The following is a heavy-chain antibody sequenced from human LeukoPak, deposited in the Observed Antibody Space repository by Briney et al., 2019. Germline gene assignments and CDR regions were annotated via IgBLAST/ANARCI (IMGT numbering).Heavy chain of an antibody. J-gene: IGHJ4*02. CDR3: ARPLTGYSYFDY. Sequence: PSETLSLTCTVSGGSISSSSYYWGWIRQPPGKGLAWIGSIYYSGSTYYNPSLKSRVTISVDTSKNQFSLKLNSVTAADTAVYYCARPLTGYSYFDYWGQGTLVTVSS. CDR1: GGSISSSSYY. D-gene: IGHD3-9*01. CDR2: IYYSGST. V-gene: IGHV4-39*01.